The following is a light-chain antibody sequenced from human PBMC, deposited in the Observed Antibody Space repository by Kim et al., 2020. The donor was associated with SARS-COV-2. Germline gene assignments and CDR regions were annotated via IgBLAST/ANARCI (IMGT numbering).Light chain of an antibody. CDR3: QQYDSHPYT. Sequence: DIQMTQSPSILSASVGDRVTITCRASQSVSSWLAWYQQKPGKAPKLLISKASTLEAGVPSRFSGRGSRTEFTLTINTLQPDDFATYSCQQYDSHPYTFGQGTKLEI. J-gene: IGKJ2*01. V-gene: IGKV1-5*03. CDR2: KAS. CDR1: QSVSSW.